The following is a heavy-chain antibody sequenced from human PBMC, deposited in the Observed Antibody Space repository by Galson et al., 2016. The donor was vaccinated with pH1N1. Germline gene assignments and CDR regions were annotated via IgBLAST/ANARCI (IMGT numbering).Heavy chain of an antibody. CDR3: ARGRVPIFGVIKYYGMDV. Sequence: SVKVSCKASGGTISEYAISWVRQAPGQGLEWMGGIIPIFGTPNYAQNFRGRLKITADKSTSTVYLEKKSLIPDDTAVYYCARGRVPIFGVIKYYGMDVWGQGTTVTVSS. V-gene: IGHV1-69*06. CDR1: GGTISEYA. D-gene: IGHD3-3*01. CDR2: IIPIFGTP. J-gene: IGHJ6*02.